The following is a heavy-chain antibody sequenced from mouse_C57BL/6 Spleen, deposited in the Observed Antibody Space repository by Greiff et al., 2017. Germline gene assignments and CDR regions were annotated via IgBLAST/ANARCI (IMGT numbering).Heavy chain of an antibody. CDR3: AREAQATGMED. CDR2: IYPSDSET. J-gene: IGHJ4*01. Sequence: QVQLQQPGAELVRPGSSVKLSCKASGYTFTSYWMDWVKQRPGQGLEWIGNIYPSDSETHYNQKFKDKATLTVDKSSSTACMQLSSLTSEDSAVYNCAREAQATGMEDWGQGASVAVAS. CDR1: GYTFTSYW. D-gene: IGHD3-2*02. V-gene: IGHV1-61*01.